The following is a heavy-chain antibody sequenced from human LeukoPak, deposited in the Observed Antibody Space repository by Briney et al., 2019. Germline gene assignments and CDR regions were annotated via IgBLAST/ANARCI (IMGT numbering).Heavy chain of an antibody. CDR1: GFTFSGSA. J-gene: IGHJ6*03. CDR2: IRSKANSYAT. V-gene: IGHV3-73*01. Sequence: GGSLKLSCAASGFTFSGSAMHWVRQASGKRLEWVGRIRSKANSYATAYAASVKGRFTISRDDSKNTAYLQMNSLKTEDTAVYYCTSYYDFWSGPYYYYYMDVWGKGTTVAVSS. D-gene: IGHD3-3*01. CDR3: TSYYDFWSGPYYYYYMDV.